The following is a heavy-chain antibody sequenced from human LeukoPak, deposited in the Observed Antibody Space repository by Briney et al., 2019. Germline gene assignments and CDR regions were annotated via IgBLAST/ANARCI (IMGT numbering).Heavy chain of an antibody. J-gene: IGHJ3*02. CDR3: ARGGQIYYDSSGGQDAFDI. D-gene: IGHD3-22*01. CDR1: GYTFTSYD. CDR2: MNPNSGNT. V-gene: IGHV1-8*01. Sequence: GASVKVSCKASGYTFTSYDTNWVRQATGQGLEWMGWMNPNSGNTGYAQKFQGRVTITRNTSISTAYMELSSLRSEDTAVYYCARGGQIYYDSSGGQDAFDIWGQGTMVTVSS.